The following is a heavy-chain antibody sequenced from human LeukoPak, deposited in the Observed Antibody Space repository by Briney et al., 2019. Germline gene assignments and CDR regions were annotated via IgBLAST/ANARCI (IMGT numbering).Heavy chain of an antibody. CDR2: IYTSGST. J-gene: IGHJ4*02. V-gene: IGHV4-4*07. CDR1: GGSISNYY. Sequence: SETLSLTCTVSGGSISNYYWSWIRQPAGKGLEWIGRIYTSGSTNYNPSLKSRVTMSVDTSKNQFSLKLSSVTAADTAVYYCARLSTVTTSFDYWGQGTLVTVSS. CDR3: ARLSTVTTSFDY. D-gene: IGHD4-17*01.